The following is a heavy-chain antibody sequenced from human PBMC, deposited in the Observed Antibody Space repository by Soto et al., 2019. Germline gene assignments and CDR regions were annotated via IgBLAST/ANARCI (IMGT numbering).Heavy chain of an antibody. D-gene: IGHD6-6*01. V-gene: IGHV3-43*01. CDR2: ISWDGGST. Sequence: GGSLRLSCAASGFTFDDYTMHWVRQAPGKGLEWVSLISWDGGSTYYADSVKGRFTISRDNSKNSLYLQMNSLRTEDTALYYCAKDQYSSSSFHYYYGMDVWGQGTTVTVSS. CDR1: GFTFDDYT. CDR3: AKDQYSSSSFHYYYGMDV. J-gene: IGHJ6*02.